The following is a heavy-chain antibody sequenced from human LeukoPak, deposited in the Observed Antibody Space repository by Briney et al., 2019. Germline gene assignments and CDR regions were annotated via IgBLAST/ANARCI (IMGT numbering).Heavy chain of an antibody. D-gene: IGHD4-11*01. J-gene: IGHJ6*03. CDR1: GGTFSSYA. Sequence: ASVKVSCKASGGTFSSYAISWVRQAPGQGLEWMGGIIPIFGTANYAQKFQGRVTITADESTSTAYMELSSLRSEDTAVYYCARGDTVSLDPWNYYYYMDVWGKGTTVTVSS. CDR2: IIPIFGTA. CDR3: ARGDTVSLDPWNYYYYMDV. V-gene: IGHV1-69*13.